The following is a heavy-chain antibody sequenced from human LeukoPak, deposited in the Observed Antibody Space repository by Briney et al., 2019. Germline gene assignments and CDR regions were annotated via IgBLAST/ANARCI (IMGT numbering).Heavy chain of an antibody. D-gene: IGHD6-13*01. CDR1: GYTFTSYG. Sequence: GASVKVSCKASGYTFTSYGISWVRHAPGQGLELMGWISAYNGNTNYAQKLQGRVTVTTDTSTSTAYMELRSLRSDDTAVYYCARDRYSSSWYQPFDYWGQGTLVTVSS. V-gene: IGHV1-18*01. J-gene: IGHJ4*02. CDR2: ISAYNGNT. CDR3: ARDRYSSSWYQPFDY.